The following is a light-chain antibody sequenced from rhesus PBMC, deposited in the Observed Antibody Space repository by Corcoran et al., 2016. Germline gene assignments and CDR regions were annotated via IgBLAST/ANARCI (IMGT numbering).Light chain of an antibody. CDR1: QSLLHSNGYTY. J-gene: IGKJ4*01. CDR3: MQDMQLPLT. V-gene: IGKV2-78*01. CDR2: LCS. Sequence: DILMTQTPVSLPVTPGEPASISCRSNQSLLHSNGYTYLFWYLQKPGHSQQLVIYLCSTPAHRVPDRVRGSGSGTDFTLKSNRVEAEDVGVYYFMQDMQLPLTFGGGTKVELK.